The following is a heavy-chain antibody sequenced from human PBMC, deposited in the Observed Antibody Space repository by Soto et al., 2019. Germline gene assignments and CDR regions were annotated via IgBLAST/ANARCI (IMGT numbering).Heavy chain of an antibody. CDR3: VRTSLVVAAALREDY. CDR1: GFTFSSYW. Sequence: EVQLVESGGGLVQPGGSLRLSCAASGFTFSSYWMHWVRQAPGKGLVWVSRINSYGSSTSYADSVKGRFTISRDNAKNTLYMQMNSLRAEDTAVYYCVRTSLVVAAALREDYWGQGTLVTVSS. CDR2: INSYGSST. V-gene: IGHV3-74*01. D-gene: IGHD2-15*01. J-gene: IGHJ4*02.